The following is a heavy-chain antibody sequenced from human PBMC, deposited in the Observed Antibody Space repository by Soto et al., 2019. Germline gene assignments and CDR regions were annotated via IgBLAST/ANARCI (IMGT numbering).Heavy chain of an antibody. CDR2: ISGYNGNT. CDR1: GYTFTNYG. D-gene: IGHD2-2*01. V-gene: IGHV1-18*04. Sequence: HLVQSEAEVKKPGASVKVSCKASGYTFTNYGITWVRQAPGTGLEWMGRISGYNGNTQYAPDFQGRVTMTADTSTTTAYMELRSLRSDDTAVYYCARDVQVRGGFDYWGQGTLVTVSS. J-gene: IGHJ4*02. CDR3: ARDVQVRGGFDY.